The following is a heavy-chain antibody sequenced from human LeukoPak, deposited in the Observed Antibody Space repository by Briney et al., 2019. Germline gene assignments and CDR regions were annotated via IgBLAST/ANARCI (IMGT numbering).Heavy chain of an antibody. V-gene: IGHV3-38-3*01. CDR1: GFTFSSYW. Sequence: PGGSLRLSCAASGFTFSSYWMSWVRQAPGKGLEWVSSISGGSTYYADSRKGRFTISRDNSKNTLHLQMNSLRAEDTAVYYCKKALTVYYGSGSFDYWGQGILVTVSS. J-gene: IGHJ4*02. D-gene: IGHD3-10*01. CDR3: KKALTVYYGSGSFDY. CDR2: ISGGST.